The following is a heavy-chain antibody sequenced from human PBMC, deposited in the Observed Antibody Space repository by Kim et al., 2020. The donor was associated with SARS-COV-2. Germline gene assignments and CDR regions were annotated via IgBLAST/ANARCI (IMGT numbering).Heavy chain of an antibody. CDR2: IIPIFGTA. V-gene: IGHV1-69*13. Sequence: SVKVSCKASGGTFSSYAISWVRQAPGQGLEWMGGIIPIFGTANYAQKFQGRVTITADESTSTAYMELSSLRSEDTAVYYCASTSGSYGSDAFDIWGQGTMVTVSS. CDR1: GGTFSSYA. CDR3: ASTSGSYGSDAFDI. D-gene: IGHD1-26*01. J-gene: IGHJ3*02.